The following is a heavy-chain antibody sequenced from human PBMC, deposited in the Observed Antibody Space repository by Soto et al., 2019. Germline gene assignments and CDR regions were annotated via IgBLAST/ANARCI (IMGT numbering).Heavy chain of an antibody. Sequence: WGSLRLSCAASGFRFRTRAMSWVRQAPGKGLEWVASIRPGGDSTYYADSVKGRFAVSRDNSNVTLYLQMDSLRVEDTAIYYCTTHEEGAPWAGGFDSWGRGTLVTVSS. CDR1: GFRFRTRA. V-gene: IGHV3-23*01. CDR2: IRPGGDST. J-gene: IGHJ5*01. D-gene: IGHD1-26*01. CDR3: TTHEEGAPWAGGFDS.